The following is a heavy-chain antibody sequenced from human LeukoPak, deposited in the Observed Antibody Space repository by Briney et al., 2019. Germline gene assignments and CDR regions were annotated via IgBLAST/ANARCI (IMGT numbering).Heavy chain of an antibody. Sequence: PGGSLRLSCAASGFTFSSYAMSWVRQAPGKGLEWVSVIYSGGSTYYADSVKGRFTISRDNSKNTLYLQMNSLRAEDTAVYYCARSAAAGDEYFQHWGQGTLVTVSS. V-gene: IGHV3-66*01. CDR3: ARSAAAGDEYFQH. D-gene: IGHD6-13*01. J-gene: IGHJ1*01. CDR2: IYSGGST. CDR1: GFTFSSYA.